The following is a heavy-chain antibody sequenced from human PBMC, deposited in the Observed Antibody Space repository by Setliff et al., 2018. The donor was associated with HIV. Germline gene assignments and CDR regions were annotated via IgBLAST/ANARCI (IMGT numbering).Heavy chain of an antibody. CDR2: FYSGGST. V-gene: IGHV3-53*01. Sequence: SGGSLRLSCAASGFTFSYHAMSWVRQAPGKGLECVSIFYSGGSTYYSDSVKGRFTISRDKSKNSLYLQMNSLRAEDTAVYYCARDLWNYGIDSWGQGTLVTVSS. CDR3: ARDLWNYGIDS. D-gene: IGHD1-7*01. CDR1: GFTFSYHA. J-gene: IGHJ5*01.